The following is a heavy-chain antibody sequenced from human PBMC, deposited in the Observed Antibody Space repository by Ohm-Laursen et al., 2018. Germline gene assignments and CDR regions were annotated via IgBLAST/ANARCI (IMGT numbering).Heavy chain of an antibody. CDR2: IKSKSDGGTT. Sequence: GSLRLSCSATGLTFSSAWMSWVRQAPGKGPEWVGRIKSKSDGGTTDYIAPVKGRFSISRGDSKNTLYMQMDSLKTEDTAVYYCATARNGYFDWGQGTLVTVSS. CDR3: ATARNGYFD. J-gene: IGHJ4*02. D-gene: IGHD3-3*01. CDR1: GLTFSSAW. V-gene: IGHV3-15*01.